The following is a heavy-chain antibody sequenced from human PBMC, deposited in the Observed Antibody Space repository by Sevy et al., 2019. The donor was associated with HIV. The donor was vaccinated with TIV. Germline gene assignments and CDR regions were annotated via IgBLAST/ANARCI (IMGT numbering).Heavy chain of an antibody. D-gene: IGHD3-22*01. Sequence: GGSLRLSCAASEFTFSSYSTNWVRQAPGKGLEWVSSISSSSSYIYYADSVKGRFTISRDNAKNSLYLQMNSLRAEDTAVYYCARAGYYDSSGYYYVRAFDYWGQGTLVTVSS. CDR3: ARAGYYDSSGYYYVRAFDY. J-gene: IGHJ4*02. CDR1: EFTFSSYS. CDR2: ISSSSSYI. V-gene: IGHV3-21*01.